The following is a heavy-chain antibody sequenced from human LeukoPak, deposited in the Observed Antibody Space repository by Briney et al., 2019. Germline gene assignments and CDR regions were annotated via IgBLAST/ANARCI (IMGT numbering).Heavy chain of an antibody. CDR3: ARLIAAAGPYFDY. CDR1: GYTFAAYY. CDR2: INPNSGGT. D-gene: IGHD6-13*01. V-gene: IGHV1-2*02. Sequence: ASVKVSCKASGYTFAAYYIHWVRQAPGQGLEWMGWINPNSGGTNYAQKFQGRVTMTRDTSISTAYMELSRLRSDDTAVYYCARLIAAAGPYFDYWGQGTLVTVSS. J-gene: IGHJ4*02.